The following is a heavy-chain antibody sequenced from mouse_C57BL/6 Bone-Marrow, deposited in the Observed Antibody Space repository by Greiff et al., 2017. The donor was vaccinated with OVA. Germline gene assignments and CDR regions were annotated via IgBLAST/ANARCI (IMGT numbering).Heavy chain of an antibody. D-gene: IGHD2-1*01. J-gene: IGHJ2*01. V-gene: IGHV1-78*01. CDR2: ISPRDGST. CDR3: ARGRLLWQRNYFDY. Sequence: VQLQQSDAELVKPGASVKISCKVSGYTFTDHTIHWMKQRPEQGLEWIGYISPRDGSTKYNEKFTGNATLTADKSSSTAYMQLNSLTSEDSTVYFCARGRLLWQRNYFDYWGQGTTLTVSS. CDR1: GYTFTDHT.